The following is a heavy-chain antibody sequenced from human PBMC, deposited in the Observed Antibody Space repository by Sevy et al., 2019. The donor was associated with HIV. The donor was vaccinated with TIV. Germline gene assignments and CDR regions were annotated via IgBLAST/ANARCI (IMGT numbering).Heavy chain of an antibody. D-gene: IGHD3-16*02. V-gene: IGHV3-7*01. CDR1: GFTFSTYW. Sequence: GGSLRLSCEVSGFTFSTYWMTWVRQAPGKGLEWVANIKQDGTETSYVDSVRGRFTISRDNAKKSLYLQLDNLGVEGTAVYYSARALADWGSFHYSLWGQGTLATVSS. CDR2: IKQDGTET. J-gene: IGHJ4*02. CDR3: ARALADWGSFHYSL.